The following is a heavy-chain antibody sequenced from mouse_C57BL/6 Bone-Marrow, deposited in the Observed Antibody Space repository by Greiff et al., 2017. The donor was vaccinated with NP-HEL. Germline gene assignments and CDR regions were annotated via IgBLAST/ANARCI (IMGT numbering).Heavy chain of an antibody. J-gene: IGHJ1*03. V-gene: IGHV1-64*01. CDR3: ARSPVVAHWYFDV. Sequence: QVQLQQPGAELVKPGASVKLSCKASGYTFTSYWMHWVKQRPGQGLEWIGMIHPNSGSTNYNEKFKSKATLTVDKSSSTAYMQLSSLTSEDSAVYYCARSPVVAHWYFDVWGTGTTVTVSS. CDR2: IHPNSGST. CDR1: GYTFTSYW. D-gene: IGHD1-1*01.